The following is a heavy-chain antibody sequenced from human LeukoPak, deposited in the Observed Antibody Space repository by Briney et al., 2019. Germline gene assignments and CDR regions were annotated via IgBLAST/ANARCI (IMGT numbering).Heavy chain of an antibody. Sequence: GGSLRLFCAASRFTFDDYGMSWVRQAPGKGLEWVSGINWNGGSTGYADFVKGRFTISRDNAKNSLYLQMNSLRAGDTALYYCAKSCGGNSVGAFDIWGQGTMVTVSS. D-gene: IGHD4-23*01. J-gene: IGHJ3*02. V-gene: IGHV3-20*04. CDR2: INWNGGST. CDR3: AKSCGGNSVGAFDI. CDR1: RFTFDDYG.